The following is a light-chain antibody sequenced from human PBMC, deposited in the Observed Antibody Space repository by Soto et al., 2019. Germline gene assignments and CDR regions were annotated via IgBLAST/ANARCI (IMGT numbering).Light chain of an antibody. V-gene: IGKV1-17*01. Sequence: DIQMTQSPSTLSASVGDRVTITCRASLGIRNDLGWYQHKPGKAPKRLIYAASSLQSGVPSRFSGSGSGTEFTLTISSLQPEDFATYFCLQHDSYWTFGQGTKVDIK. J-gene: IGKJ1*01. CDR1: LGIRND. CDR2: AAS. CDR3: LQHDSYWT.